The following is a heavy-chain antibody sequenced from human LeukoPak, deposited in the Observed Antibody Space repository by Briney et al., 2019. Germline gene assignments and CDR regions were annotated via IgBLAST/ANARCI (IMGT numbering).Heavy chain of an antibody. CDR1: GFTFSSYA. J-gene: IGHJ5*02. CDR2: ISYDGSNK. D-gene: IGHD4/OR15-4a*01. CDR3: AREADEVQPSGFNWFDP. Sequence: GRSLRLSCAASGFTFSSYAMHWVRQAPGKGLEWVAVISYDGSNKYYADSVKGRFTISRDNSKNTLYLQMNSLRAEDTAVYYCAREADEVQPSGFNWFDPWGQGTLVTVSS. V-gene: IGHV3-30*04.